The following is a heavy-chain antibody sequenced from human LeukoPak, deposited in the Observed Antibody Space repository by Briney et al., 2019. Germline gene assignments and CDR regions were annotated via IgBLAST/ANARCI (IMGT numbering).Heavy chain of an antibody. Sequence: SQTLSLTCAISGDSISSNSVTWNWIRQSPSRGLEWLGRTYYRSTWYNDYAVSVRGRITVNPDTSKNQFSLHLNSVTPEDTAVYYCARRLTQYDCFDPWGQGILATVSS. CDR2: TYYRSTWYN. CDR3: ARRLTQYDCFDP. D-gene: IGHD2-2*01. V-gene: IGHV6-1*01. J-gene: IGHJ5*02. CDR1: GDSISSNSVT.